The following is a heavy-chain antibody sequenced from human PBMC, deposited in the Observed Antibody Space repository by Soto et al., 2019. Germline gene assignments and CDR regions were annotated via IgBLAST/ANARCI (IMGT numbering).Heavy chain of an antibody. D-gene: IGHD3-16*01. CDR2: IRGSGDST. CDR1: GFTFSSYA. J-gene: IGHJ4*02. V-gene: IGHV3-23*01. CDR3: AKSAGSNAYYPNDY. Sequence: PGGSLRLSCAASGFTFSSYAMSWVRQAPGKGLEWVSAIRGSGDSTYYADSVKGRFTISRDNSKNTLYLQMNSLRAEDAAVYYCAKSAGSNAYYPNDYWGQGTLVTVSS.